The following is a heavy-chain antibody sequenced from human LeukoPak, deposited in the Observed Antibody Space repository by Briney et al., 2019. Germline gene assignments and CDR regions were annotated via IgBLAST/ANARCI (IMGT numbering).Heavy chain of an antibody. CDR2: IPNDGSNK. Sequence: AGSLRLSCAASGFTFSTYGMYWVRQAPGKGLERVAFIPNDGSNKYLDSVKGRFTISRDNSKNTVYLQMNSLRAEDTAVYYCAKDKGYGIDYWGQGTLVTVSS. CDR3: AKDKGYGIDY. J-gene: IGHJ4*02. V-gene: IGHV3-30*02. D-gene: IGHD5-18*01. CDR1: GFTFSTYG.